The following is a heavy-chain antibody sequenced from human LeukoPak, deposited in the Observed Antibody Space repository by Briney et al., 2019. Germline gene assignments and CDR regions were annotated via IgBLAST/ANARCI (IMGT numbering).Heavy chain of an antibody. CDR1: GFTFSNYW. V-gene: IGHV3-74*01. D-gene: IGHD3-10*01. Sequence: GGSLRLSCAASGFTFSNYWMQWVRQAPGKGLVWVSRINGEGGTSYADSVKGRFTISRDNAKNAVHLQMNSLRAEDTAVYYCARDLVYGSGSCGHWGQGTLVTVSS. J-gene: IGHJ4*02. CDR3: ARDLVYGSGSCGH. CDR2: INGEGGT.